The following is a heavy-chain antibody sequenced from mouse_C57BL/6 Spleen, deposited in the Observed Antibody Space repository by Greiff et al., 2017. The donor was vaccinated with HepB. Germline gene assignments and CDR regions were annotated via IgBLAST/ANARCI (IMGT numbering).Heavy chain of an antibody. D-gene: IGHD2-10*01. V-gene: IGHV5-4*03. J-gene: IGHJ2*01. CDR3: ARAYYCNYDLYYFDY. Sequence: EVMLVESGGGLVKPGGSLKLSCAASGFTFSSYAMSWVRQTPEKRLEWVATISDGGSYTYYPDNVKGRFTISRDNAKNNLYLQMSHLKSEDTAMYYCARAYYCNYDLYYFDYWGQGTTLTVSS. CDR1: GFTFSSYA. CDR2: ISDGGSYT.